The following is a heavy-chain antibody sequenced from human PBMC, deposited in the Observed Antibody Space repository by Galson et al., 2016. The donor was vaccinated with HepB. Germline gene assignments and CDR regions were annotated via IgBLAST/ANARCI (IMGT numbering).Heavy chain of an antibody. Sequence: SLRLSCAASGFSFSTSWMTWVRQAPGKGLEWVANIRKDGTQIHYVDSVKGRFTISRDSPKNTLYLQMNSLRAEDTAVYYCAKAASNYGYRLGIDVWGQGTTVTVSS. V-gene: IGHV3-7*01. D-gene: IGHD4-11*01. CDR2: IRKDGTQI. CDR3: AKAASNYGYRLGIDV. CDR1: GFSFSTSW. J-gene: IGHJ6*02.